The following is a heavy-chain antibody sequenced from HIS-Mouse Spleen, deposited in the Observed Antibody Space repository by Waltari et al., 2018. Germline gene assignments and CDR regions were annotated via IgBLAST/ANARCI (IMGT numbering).Heavy chain of an antibody. CDR3: ASCSSTSCYDNVYYYYYGMDV. V-gene: IGHV1-2*02. J-gene: IGHJ6*02. D-gene: IGHD2-2*01. CDR2: INPNSGGT. Sequence: QVQLVQSGAEVKKPGASVKVSCKASGYTFTGYYMPWVRHAPVQRLDCMRWINPNSGGTNYAQKFQGRVTMTRDTSISTAYMELSRLRSDDTAVYYCASCSSTSCYDNVYYYYYGMDVWGQGTTVTVSS. CDR1: GYTFTGYY.